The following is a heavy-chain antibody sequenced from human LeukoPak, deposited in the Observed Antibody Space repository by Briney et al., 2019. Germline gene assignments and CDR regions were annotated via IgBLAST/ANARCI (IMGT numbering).Heavy chain of an antibody. CDR2: IKQDGSEK. D-gene: IGHD3-10*01. V-gene: IGHV3-7*01. CDR1: GFTFSSYW. Sequence: GGSLRLSCAASGFTFSSYWMSWVRQAPGKGLEWVANIKQDGSEKYYVDSVKGRFTISRDNAKNSLYLQMNSLRAEDTAVYYCAREITMVRGSLDIWGQGTMVTVSS. CDR3: AREITMVRGSLDI. J-gene: IGHJ3*02.